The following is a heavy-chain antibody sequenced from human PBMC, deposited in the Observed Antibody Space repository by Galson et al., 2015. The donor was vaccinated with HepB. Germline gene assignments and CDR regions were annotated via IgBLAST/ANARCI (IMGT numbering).Heavy chain of an antibody. CDR1: GYTFTSYG. V-gene: IGHV1-18*01. D-gene: IGHD3-9*01. Sequence: SVKVSCKASGYTFTSYGISWVRQAPGQGLEWMGWISAYNGNTNYAQKLQGRVTMTTDTSTSTAYMELRSLRSDDTAVYYCARDLGHFDWLPSNVDYWGQGTLVTVSS. CDR3: ARDLGHFDWLPSNVDY. J-gene: IGHJ4*02. CDR2: ISAYNGNT.